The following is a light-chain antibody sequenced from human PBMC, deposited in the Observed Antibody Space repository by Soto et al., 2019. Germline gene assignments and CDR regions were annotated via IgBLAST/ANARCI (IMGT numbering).Light chain of an antibody. V-gene: IGKV3-15*01. CDR3: QQFNNWPPELS. CDR2: GAS. J-gene: IGKJ4*01. Sequence: EKVMTQSPATLSVAPGVRATLSCRASQSVKRNLAWYQQKPGQAPRLLIYGASTRATGVPARVSGSGSGTEFTLTISSLQYEDFATYYCQQFNNWPPELSFGGGTKIEIK. CDR1: QSVKRN.